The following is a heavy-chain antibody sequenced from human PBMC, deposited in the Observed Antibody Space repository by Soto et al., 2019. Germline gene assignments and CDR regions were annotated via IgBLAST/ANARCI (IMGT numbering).Heavy chain of an antibody. J-gene: IGHJ6*02. V-gene: IGHV3-9*01. CDR3: AKDIFSSGHYYYGLDV. D-gene: IGHD2-21*01. CDR2: ISWNSGSI. CDR1: GFTFNDYA. Sequence: PGGSLRLSCRATGFTFNDYAMHWVRQAPGQGLEWVSGISWNSGSIGYADSVKGRFTISRDNTKNSLYLRMNSLRTEDTALYYCAKDIFSSGHYYYGLDVWGQGTTVTVSS.